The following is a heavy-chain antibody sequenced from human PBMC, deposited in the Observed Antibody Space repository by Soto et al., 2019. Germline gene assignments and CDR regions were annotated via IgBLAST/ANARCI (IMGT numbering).Heavy chain of an antibody. J-gene: IGHJ1*01. D-gene: IGHD2-15*01. CDR3: ARGVKGVVAARAEYLQH. V-gene: IGHV4-31*03. Sequence: TSETLSLTCTVSGGSISSGGYYWSWIRQHPGKGLEWIGYIYYSGSTYYNPSLKSRVTISVDTSKNQFSLKLSSVTAADTAVYYCARGVKGVVAARAEYLQHWGQGTLVT. CDR2: IYYSGST. CDR1: GGSISSGGYY.